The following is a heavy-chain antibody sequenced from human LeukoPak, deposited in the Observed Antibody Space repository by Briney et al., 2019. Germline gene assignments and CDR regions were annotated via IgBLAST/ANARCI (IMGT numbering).Heavy chain of an antibody. CDR1: GFTFSSYS. CDR3: ASLFYGSGRQNYYYYYGMDV. J-gene: IGHJ6*02. Sequence: PGGSLRLSCAASGFTFSSYSMNWVRQAPGKGLEWVSYISSSGTTIYYADSVKGRFTISRDNAKNSLYLQMNSLRAEDTAMYYCASLFYGSGRQNYYYYYGMDVWGQGTTVTVSS. D-gene: IGHD3-10*01. CDR2: ISSSGTTI. V-gene: IGHV3-48*04.